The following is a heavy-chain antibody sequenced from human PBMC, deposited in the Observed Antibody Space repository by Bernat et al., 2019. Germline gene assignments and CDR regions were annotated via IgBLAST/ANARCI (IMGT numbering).Heavy chain of an antibody. Sequence: EVQLVESGGGLVKPGGSLRLSCAASGFTFSNAWMSWVRQAPGKGLEWVGRIKSKTDGGTTDYAAPVKGRFTISRDDSKNTLYLQMNSLKTEDTAMYYCTTDGITITMIVVVITFFDYWGQGTLVTVSS. CDR3: TTDGITITMIVVVITFFDY. V-gene: IGHV3-15*01. CDR2: IKSKTDGGTT. CDR1: GFTFSNAW. D-gene: IGHD3-22*01. J-gene: IGHJ4*02.